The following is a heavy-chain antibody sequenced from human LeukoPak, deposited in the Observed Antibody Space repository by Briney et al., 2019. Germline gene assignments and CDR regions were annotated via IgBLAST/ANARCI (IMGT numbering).Heavy chain of an antibody. CDR2: ASANNGDT. D-gene: IGHD3-22*01. CDR3: ARVLGSRYYYDSSGYLDY. CDR1: GYTFTNYG. V-gene: IGHV1-18*01. J-gene: IGHJ4*02. Sequence: ASVTVSCTASGYTFTNYGISWVRQAPGQGLEWLGWASANNGDTNYAQKVQGRVTITTDTYASTAYMQLRSLRSDDTAVYYCARVLGSRYYYDSSGYLDYWGQGTLVTVSS.